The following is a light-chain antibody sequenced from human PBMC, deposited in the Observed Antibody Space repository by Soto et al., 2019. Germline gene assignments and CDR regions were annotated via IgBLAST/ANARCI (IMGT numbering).Light chain of an antibody. Sequence: DIQMTQSPSTLSASVGDRVTITCRASQSIGSWLAWYQQKPGKAPQFLIYKASTLEYGVPSRFSGSGSGTEFTLTISSLQPDDFATYYCQQYHSYSWTFGQGTKVEIK. J-gene: IGKJ1*01. CDR3: QQYHSYSWT. CDR1: QSIGSW. CDR2: KAS. V-gene: IGKV1-5*03.